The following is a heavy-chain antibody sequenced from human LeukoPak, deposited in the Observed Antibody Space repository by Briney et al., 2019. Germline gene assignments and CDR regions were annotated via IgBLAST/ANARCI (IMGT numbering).Heavy chain of an antibody. CDR3: ALLAVASDFDY. D-gene: IGHD6-19*01. CDR2: IGYSGRTI. V-gene: IGHV3-48*03. J-gene: IGHJ4*02. Sequence: PGGSLRLSCAASGFTLSSYEMNWVRQAPGKGLEWVANIGYSGRTIYYADSVKGRFTISRDNAKNSLYLQMNSLRVEDTAVYYCALLAVASDFDYWGQGALVTVSS. CDR1: GFTLSSYE.